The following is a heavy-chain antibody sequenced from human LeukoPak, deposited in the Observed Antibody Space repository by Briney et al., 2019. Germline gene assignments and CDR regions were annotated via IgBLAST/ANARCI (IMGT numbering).Heavy chain of an antibody. CDR3: ARDQQLEKFDY. V-gene: IGHV3-48*01. Sequence: GGSLRLSCAASGFTFSSYSMNWVRQAPGKGLEWVSYISSSSSTIYYADSVKGRFTISRDNAKNSLYLQMNSLRAEDTAVYYCARDQQLEKFDYWGQGTLVTVSS. CDR2: ISSSSSTI. J-gene: IGHJ4*02. D-gene: IGHD6-13*01. CDR1: GFTFSSYS.